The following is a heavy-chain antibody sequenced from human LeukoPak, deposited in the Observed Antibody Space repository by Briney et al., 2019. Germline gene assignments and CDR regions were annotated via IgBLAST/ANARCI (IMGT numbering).Heavy chain of an antibody. CDR2: VNHSGRT. CDR3: ARGQFQRDY. Sequence: FWSXIRQPPGKGLEWIGEVNHSGRTNYNPSLKSRVTISVDPSKSQFSLNLRSVTAADTAVYYCARGQFQRDYWGQGTLVIVSS. CDR1: F. J-gene: IGHJ4*02. V-gene: IGHV4-34*01.